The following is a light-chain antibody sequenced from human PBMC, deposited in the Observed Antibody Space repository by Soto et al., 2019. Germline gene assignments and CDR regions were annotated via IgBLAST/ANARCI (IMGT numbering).Light chain of an antibody. V-gene: IGLV2-23*02. J-gene: IGLJ1*01. CDR3: CSYAGSGTYV. CDR2: ELS. Sequence: QSALTQPASVSGSPGQSITISCTGTSSDVGTYNLVSWYQHHPGKAPKLMIYELSKRPSGVSNRFYGSKSGCTASLTTCGLQAAYEADYYCCSYAGSGTYVFGSGTKLAVL. CDR1: SSDVGTYNL.